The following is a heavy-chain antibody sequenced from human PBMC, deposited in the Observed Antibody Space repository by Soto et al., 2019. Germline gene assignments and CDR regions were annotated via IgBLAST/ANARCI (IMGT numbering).Heavy chain of an antibody. Sequence: QVQLVQSGAEVKKPGASVKVSCKASGYTFTSYGISWVRQAPGQGLEWMGWISAYNGNTNYAQKLQGRVTMTTDTSTSTAYMELRSLRSDDTAVYYCARDGDIVLRVYAIQNYYYGMDVWGQGTTVTVSS. CDR1: GYTFTSYG. CDR3: ARDGDIVLRVYAIQNYYYGMDV. J-gene: IGHJ6*02. V-gene: IGHV1-18*01. CDR2: ISAYNGNT. D-gene: IGHD2-8*01.